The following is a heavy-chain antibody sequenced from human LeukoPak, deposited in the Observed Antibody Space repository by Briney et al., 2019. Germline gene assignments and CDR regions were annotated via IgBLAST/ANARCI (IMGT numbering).Heavy chain of an antibody. CDR2: IIPILGIA. J-gene: IGHJ5*02. V-gene: IGHV1-69*04. Sequence: ASVKVSCKASGGTFSSYTISWVRQAPGQGLEWMGRIIPILGIANYAQKFQGRVTITADKSTSTAYMELSGLRSEDTAAYYCARDDIVATRWWFDPWGQGTLVTVSS. CDR3: ARDDIVATRWWFDP. CDR1: GGTFSSYT. D-gene: IGHD5-12*01.